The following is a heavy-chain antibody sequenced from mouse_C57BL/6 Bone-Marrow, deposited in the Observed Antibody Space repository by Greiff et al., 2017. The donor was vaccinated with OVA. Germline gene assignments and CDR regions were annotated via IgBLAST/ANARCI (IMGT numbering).Heavy chain of an antibody. CDR1: GYAFTNYL. V-gene: IGHV1-54*01. CDR2: INPGSGGT. CDR3: ARGYCGSSSLYFDY. D-gene: IGHD1-1*01. Sequence: QVQLQQSGAELVRPGTSVKVSCKASGYAFTNYLIEWVKQRPGQGLEWIGVINPGSGGTNYNEKFKGKATLTADKSSSTAYMQLSSLTSEDSAVYFCARGYCGSSSLYFDYWGQGTTLTVSS. J-gene: IGHJ2*01.